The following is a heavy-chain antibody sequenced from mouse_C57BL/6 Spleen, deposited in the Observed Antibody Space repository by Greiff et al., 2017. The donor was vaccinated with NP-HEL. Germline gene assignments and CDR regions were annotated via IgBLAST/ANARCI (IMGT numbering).Heavy chain of an antibody. CDR3: AREGFLRAMDY. J-gene: IGHJ4*01. Sequence: EVKLMESGPGLVKPSQSLSLTCSVTGYSITSGYYWNWIRQFPGNKLEWMGYISYDGSNNYNPSLKNRISITRDTSKNQFFLKLNSVTTEDTATYYCAREGFLRAMDYWGQGTSVTVSS. V-gene: IGHV3-6*01. CDR1: GYSITSGYY. CDR2: ISYDGSN.